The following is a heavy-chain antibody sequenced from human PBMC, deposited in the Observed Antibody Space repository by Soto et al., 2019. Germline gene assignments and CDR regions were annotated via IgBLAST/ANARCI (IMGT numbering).Heavy chain of an antibody. J-gene: IGHJ6*02. CDR2: ISHDGSEK. CDR3: ARAAAYFYHYYYALDV. Sequence: GGSLRRSCAASRFTFSSYAMDWVRQAPGKGLEWVAVISHDGSEKYYGDSVKGRFTISRDNPKNTVYLQMNSLRPEDTAVYYCARAAAYFYHYYYALDVWGQGTAVTVSS. D-gene: IGHD6-13*01. V-gene: IGHV3-30-3*01. CDR1: RFTFSSYA.